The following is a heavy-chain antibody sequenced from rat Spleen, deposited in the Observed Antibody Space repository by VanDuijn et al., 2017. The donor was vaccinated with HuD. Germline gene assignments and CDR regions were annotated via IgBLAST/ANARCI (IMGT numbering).Heavy chain of an antibody. CDR2: ISTGGGNT. CDR1: GFTFSNYY. Sequence: EVQLVESGGGLVQPGRSMKLSCAASGFTFSNYYMAWVRQAPTKGLAWVASISTGGGNTYYRDSVKGRFTISRDNAKSTLYLQMDSLRSEDTATYYCARGTTVATKVMDAWGQGASVTVSS. V-gene: IGHV5-25*01. CDR3: ARGTTVATKVMDA. J-gene: IGHJ4*01. D-gene: IGHD1-8*01.